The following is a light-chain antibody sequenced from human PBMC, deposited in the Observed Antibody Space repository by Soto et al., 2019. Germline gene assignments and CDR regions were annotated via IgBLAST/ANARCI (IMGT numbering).Light chain of an antibody. CDR3: RQRSNWPIT. Sequence: EIVATQSPATLSLSPGDRTTLSCRASQSVSSYLAWYQQKPGQAPRLLIYDASNRATGIPARFSGSGSGTDFTLTISSLEPEDFAVYYCRQRSNWPITFGQGTRLEIK. CDR1: QSVSSY. CDR2: DAS. V-gene: IGKV3-11*01. J-gene: IGKJ5*01.